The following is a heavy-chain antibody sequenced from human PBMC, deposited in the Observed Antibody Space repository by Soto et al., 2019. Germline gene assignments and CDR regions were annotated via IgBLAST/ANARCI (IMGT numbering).Heavy chain of an antibody. V-gene: IGHV4-30-2*06. Sequence: PSETLSLTCAVSGGSISNGAYSWSWIRQSPGKGLEWIGYIYHSGSTYYNPSLESRVTMSVDKSKNQFSLKLTSVTAADTALYYCARFSFALGLGYYFDNWGQGTLVTVSS. CDR1: GGSISNGAYS. D-gene: IGHD3-16*01. CDR2: IYHSGST. J-gene: IGHJ4*02. CDR3: ARFSFALGLGYYFDN.